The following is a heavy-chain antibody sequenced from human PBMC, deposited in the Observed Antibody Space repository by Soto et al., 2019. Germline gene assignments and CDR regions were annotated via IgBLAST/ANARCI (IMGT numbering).Heavy chain of an antibody. D-gene: IGHD4-17*01. CDR1: FSDYY. CDR2: ISSSGSTI. CDR3: ASPRFTVSDAFDI. J-gene: IGHJ3*02. Sequence: FSDYYMSWIRQAPGKGLEWVSYISSSGSTIYYADSVKGRFTISRDNAKNSLYLQMNSLRAEDTAVYYCASPRFTVSDAFDIWGQGAMVTVSS. V-gene: IGHV3-11*01.